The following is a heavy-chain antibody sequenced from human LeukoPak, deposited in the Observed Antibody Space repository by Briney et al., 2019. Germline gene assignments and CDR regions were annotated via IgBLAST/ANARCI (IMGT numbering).Heavy chain of an antibody. Sequence: GGSLRLSCAASGFTFSSYAMHWVRQAPGKVLEWVAVISYDGSNKYYADSVKGRFTISRDNSKNTLYLQMNSLRAEDTAVYYCTTLYYYDSSGYFFDYWGQGTLVTVSS. CDR3: TTLYYYDSSGYFFDY. CDR1: GFTFSSYA. J-gene: IGHJ4*02. V-gene: IGHV3-30*04. D-gene: IGHD3-22*01. CDR2: ISYDGSNK.